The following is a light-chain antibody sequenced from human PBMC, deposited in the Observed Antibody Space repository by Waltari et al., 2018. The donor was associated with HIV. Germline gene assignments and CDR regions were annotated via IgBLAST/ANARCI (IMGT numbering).Light chain of an antibody. Sequence: QSALTQPPSAARSPGQSETISCTGTSSDSGAYTYVDWYQPDPGKAPKLMSDDVTKRPSGVPDRCSGSKSGNTASLPVSGLQAEDEADYYCASHAGSKDVFGGGTKLTVL. CDR3: ASHAGSKDV. J-gene: IGLJ2*01. CDR1: SSDSGAYTY. V-gene: IGLV2-8*01. CDR2: DVT.